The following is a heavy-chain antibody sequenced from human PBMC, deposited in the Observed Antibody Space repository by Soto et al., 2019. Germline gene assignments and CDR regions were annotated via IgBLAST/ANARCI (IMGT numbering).Heavy chain of an antibody. J-gene: IGHJ5*02. D-gene: IGHD6-19*01. V-gene: IGHV3-53*01. CDR2: IYSGGST. CDR3: ARRAVADWVAWFDP. CDR1: GFTVISNY. Sequence: PGGSLILSCAASGFTVISNYMIWVRQSPGKGLEWVSVIYSGGSTYYADSVKGRFTISRDNSKNTLYLQMNSLRAEDTAVYYCARRAVADWVAWFDPWGQGTLVTVSS.